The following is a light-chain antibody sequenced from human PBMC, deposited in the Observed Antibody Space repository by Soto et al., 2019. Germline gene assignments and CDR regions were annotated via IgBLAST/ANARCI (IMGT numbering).Light chain of an antibody. CDR3: QQRSNWPPIT. V-gene: IGKV3-11*01. CDR1: QNISRY. CDR2: DAS. J-gene: IGKJ5*01. Sequence: EIVLTQSPATLSLSPGERATLSCRASQNISRYLAWYQQKPGQAPRLLIYDASTRATGIPARFSGSGSGTDFTLTISSLEPEDVAVYYCQQRSNWPPITFGQGTRLEIK.